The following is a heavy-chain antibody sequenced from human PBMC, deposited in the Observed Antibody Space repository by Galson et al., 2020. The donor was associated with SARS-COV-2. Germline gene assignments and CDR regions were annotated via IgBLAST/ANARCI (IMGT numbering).Heavy chain of an antibody. J-gene: IGHJ5*02. CDR2: INPNSGDT. D-gene: IGHD3-10*01. Sequence: ASVKVSCKASGYTFSGHYMHWVRLAPRQGLEWMGRINPNSGDTDVAQKFQGRVTMTTDTSITTAYMELSRLTSDDTAVYYCTRGSNSSPFYHFDPWGQGTLVTVSS. CDR1: GYTFSGHY. CDR3: TRGSNSSPFYHFDP. V-gene: IGHV1-2*06.